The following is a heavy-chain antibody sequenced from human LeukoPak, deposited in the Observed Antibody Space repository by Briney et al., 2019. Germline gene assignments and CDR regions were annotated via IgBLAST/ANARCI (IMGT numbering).Heavy chain of an antibody. D-gene: IGHD6-13*01. CDR1: GFTFSSYW. Sequence: GGSLRLSCAASGFTFSSYWMSWVRQAPGKGLEWVANMEYDGSEKYYVDSVKGRFTISRDNAKNSLHLQMNSLRAEDTAVYYCARDIEAAGLFLDYWGQGTLVTVSS. CDR3: ARDIEAAGLFLDY. J-gene: IGHJ4*02. CDR2: MEYDGSEK. V-gene: IGHV3-7*01.